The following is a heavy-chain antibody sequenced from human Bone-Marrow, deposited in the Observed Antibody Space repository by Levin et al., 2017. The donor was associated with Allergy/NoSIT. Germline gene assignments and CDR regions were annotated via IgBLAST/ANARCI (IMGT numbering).Heavy chain of an antibody. J-gene: IGHJ4*02. D-gene: IGHD4-11*01. CDR3: AHITVDYSGTSSYRSYFDY. Sequence: SGPTLVNPTQTLTLTCTFSGFSLSTGGVGVAWIRQPPGKALEWLALIYWDDDKRYSPSLKSRLTLTKDTSKNQVVLTMTNMDPVDTATYYCAHITVDYSGTSSYRSYFDYWGQGTLVTVSS. CDR1: GFSLSTGGVG. CDR2: IYWDDDK. V-gene: IGHV2-5*02.